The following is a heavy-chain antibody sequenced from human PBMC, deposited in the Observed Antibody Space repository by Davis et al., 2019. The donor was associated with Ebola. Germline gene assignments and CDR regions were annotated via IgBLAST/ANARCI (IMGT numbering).Heavy chain of an antibody. CDR3: AREVPYGMDV. J-gene: IGHJ6*02. CDR1: GYTFTSYG. Sequence: ASVKVSCKASGYTFTSYGISWVRQAPGQGLEWMGWISAYNGNTNYAQKFQGWVTMTRDTSISTAYMELSSLRSEDTAVYYCAREVPYGMDVWGQGTTVTVSS. V-gene: IGHV1-18*01. CDR2: ISAYNGNT.